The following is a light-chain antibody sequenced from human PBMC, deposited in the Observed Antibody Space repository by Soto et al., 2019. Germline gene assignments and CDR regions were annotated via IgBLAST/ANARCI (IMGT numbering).Light chain of an antibody. Sequence: DIQMTKSQYSLSASVGDRVTITCRSSQNVWTYVNWYQQKPGKAPRLLIYGASDLEDGVPARFSGSGSGTDFTLTISSLQPEDFATYYCQQLNSYPFTFGQGTRLEIK. CDR1: QNVWTY. J-gene: IGKJ5*01. CDR2: GAS. CDR3: QQLNSYPFT. V-gene: IGKV1-9*01.